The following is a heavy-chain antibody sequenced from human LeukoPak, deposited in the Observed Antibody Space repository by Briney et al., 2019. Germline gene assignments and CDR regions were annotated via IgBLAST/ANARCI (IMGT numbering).Heavy chain of an antibody. V-gene: IGHV4-30-4*08. J-gene: IGHJ4*02. D-gene: IGHD2-2*01. CDR2: IYYTGSS. Sequence: SWVRQVPGKGLEWIGYIYYTGSSYHNPSLRSRLTISVDTSRNQFSLKLSSVTAADTAVYYCARSPAAASRYFDFWGQETLVTVSS. CDR3: ARSPAAASRYFDF.